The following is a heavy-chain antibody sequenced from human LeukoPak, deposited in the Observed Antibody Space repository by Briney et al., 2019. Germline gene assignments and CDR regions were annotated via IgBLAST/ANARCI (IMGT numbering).Heavy chain of an antibody. CDR3: ARHVYTHYCSGGSCYSSVFFFDY. D-gene: IGHD2-15*01. Sequence: SETLSLTCTVSGGSISSYYWSWIRQPPGKGLEWIGYIYYSGSTNYNPSLKSRVTISVDTSKNQFSLKLSSVTAADTAVYYCARHVYTHYCSGGSCYSSVFFFDYWGQGTLVTVSS. CDR2: IYYSGST. J-gene: IGHJ4*02. CDR1: GGSISSYY. V-gene: IGHV4-59*08.